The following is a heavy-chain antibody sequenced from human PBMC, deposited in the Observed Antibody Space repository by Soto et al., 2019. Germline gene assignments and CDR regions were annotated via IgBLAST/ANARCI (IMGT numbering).Heavy chain of an antibody. J-gene: IGHJ4*02. CDR3: ARQPYSSSWYPFDY. CDR1: GGSISSGGYY. V-gene: IGHV4-31*03. Sequence: SETLSLTCTVSGGSISSGGYYWSWIRQHPGKGLEWIGYIYYSGSTYYNPSLKSRVTISVDTSKNQFSLKLSSVTAADTAVHYCARQPYSSSWYPFDYWGQGTLVTVSS. D-gene: IGHD6-13*01. CDR2: IYYSGST.